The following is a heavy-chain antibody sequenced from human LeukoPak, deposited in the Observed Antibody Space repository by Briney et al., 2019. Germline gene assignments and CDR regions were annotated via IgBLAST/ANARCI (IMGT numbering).Heavy chain of an antibody. Sequence: PSETLSLTCTVSGGSISSSSYYWGWIRQPPGKGLEWIGSIYYTGSTYYNPSLKSRLTIPVDTSKNQFSLRLSSVTAADTAVYYCARHLREYRDSGNYRPSYFDYWGQGTLVTVSS. CDR1: GGSISSSSYY. CDR3: ARHLREYRDSGNYRPSYFDY. D-gene: IGHD1-26*01. CDR2: IYYTGST. J-gene: IGHJ4*02. V-gene: IGHV4-39*01.